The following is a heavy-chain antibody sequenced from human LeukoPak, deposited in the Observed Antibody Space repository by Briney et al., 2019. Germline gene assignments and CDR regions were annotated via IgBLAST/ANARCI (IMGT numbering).Heavy chain of an antibody. Sequence: PGGSLRLSCAASGFTVSSNYMSWVRQAPGKGLEWVSVTYSDGSTYYADSVRGRFIISRDSSKNTLYLQMNGLRAEDTAVYYCARESPYDSGGSEDDYWGQGTLVTVSS. V-gene: IGHV3-53*01. CDR2: TYSDGST. CDR3: ARESPYDSGGSEDDY. D-gene: IGHD1-26*01. J-gene: IGHJ4*02. CDR1: GFTVSSNY.